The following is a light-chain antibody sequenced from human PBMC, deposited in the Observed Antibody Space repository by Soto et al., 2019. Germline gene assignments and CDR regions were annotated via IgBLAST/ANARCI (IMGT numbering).Light chain of an antibody. V-gene: IGLV2-23*01. CDR3: CSYAGSSALL. J-gene: IGLJ2*01. CDR2: EGS. CDR1: STDVGSHDL. Sequence: QSALAQPASVSGSPGQSITISCTGISTDVGSHDLVSWYKHPPGKAPKLIIYEGSKWPSGVSNRFSGSKSGNTASLTISWLQAEDEADYYCCSYAGSSALLFGGGTKVTVL.